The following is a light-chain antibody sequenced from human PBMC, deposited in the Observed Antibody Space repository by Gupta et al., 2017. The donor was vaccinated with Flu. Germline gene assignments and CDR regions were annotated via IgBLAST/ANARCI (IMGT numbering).Light chain of an antibody. CDR2: SHT. J-gene: IGLJ1*01. Sequence: PPSASGTPGPRFTISCSGGSSNVGSNTVTWYPPLPGTAPKLLLYSHTRRPSGVPDRFSGSKSGTSASLAIIGLQAEDEADYYCAAWDDSRNGYVFGAGTKHTVL. CDR3: AAWDDSRNGYV. V-gene: IGLV1-44*01. CDR1: SSNVGSNT.